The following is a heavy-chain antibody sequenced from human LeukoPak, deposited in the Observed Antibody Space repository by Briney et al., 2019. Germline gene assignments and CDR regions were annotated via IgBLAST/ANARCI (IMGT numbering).Heavy chain of an antibody. V-gene: IGHV3-33*01. D-gene: IGHD2-2*01. J-gene: IGHJ4*02. Sequence: GRSLRLSCAASGFTFSSYGMHWVRQAPGKGLEWVAVIWHDGSNKYYADSVKGRFTISRDNSKNTLYLQMNSLRAEDTAVYYCARDKYCSSTSCPIDYWGQGTLVTVSS. CDR1: GFTFSSYG. CDR2: IWHDGSNK. CDR3: ARDKYCSSTSCPIDY.